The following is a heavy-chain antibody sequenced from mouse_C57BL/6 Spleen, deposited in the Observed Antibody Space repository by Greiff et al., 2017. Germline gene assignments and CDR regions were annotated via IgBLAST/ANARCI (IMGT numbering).Heavy chain of an antibody. CDR1: GFSFNTYA. CDR3: VRHPAGY. CDR2: IRSKSNNYAT. J-gene: IGHJ3*01. Sequence: EVMLAESGGGLVQPKGSLKLSCAASGFSFNTYAMNWVRQAPGKGLEWVARIRSKSNNYATYYADSVKDRFTISRDDSESMLYLQMNNLKTEDTAMYYCVRHPAGYWGQGTLVTVSA. V-gene: IGHV10-1*01.